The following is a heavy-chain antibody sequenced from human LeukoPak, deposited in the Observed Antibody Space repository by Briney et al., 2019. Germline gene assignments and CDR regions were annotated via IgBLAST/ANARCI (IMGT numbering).Heavy chain of an antibody. CDR2: MNQDGSEK. J-gene: IGHJ3*02. Sequence: GGSLRLSCAAYGFTSSSYWMSWVRQAPGKGLESVANMNQDGSEKCYEDSMKGRFTISRDNAMNSLYLQINSLRAEDTAVYYCARAHLTGVDAFDIWGHGTMVTVSS. D-gene: IGHD2-8*01. CDR1: GFTSSSYW. CDR3: ARAHLTGVDAFDI. V-gene: IGHV3-7*01.